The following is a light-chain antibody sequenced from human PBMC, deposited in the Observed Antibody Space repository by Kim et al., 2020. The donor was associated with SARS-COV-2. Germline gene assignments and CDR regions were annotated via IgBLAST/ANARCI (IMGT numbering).Light chain of an antibody. CDR1: QSTRSY. CDR3: QQSYS. V-gene: IGKV1-39*01. Sequence: SSLSASVGDRVTMTCRASQSTRSYLNWYQQKPGKAPKLLIYDATSLQSGVPSRFSGSASGTDFTLTISSLQLEDFATYYCQQSYSFGGGTKVDIK. J-gene: IGKJ4*01. CDR2: DAT.